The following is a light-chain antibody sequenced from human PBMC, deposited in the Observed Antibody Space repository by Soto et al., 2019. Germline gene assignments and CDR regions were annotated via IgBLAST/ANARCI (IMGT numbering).Light chain of an antibody. V-gene: IGKV1-39*01. CDR3: QQLHGYPIT. CDR1: QTIGNY. J-gene: IGKJ5*01. Sequence: DIQMTQAPSSLPASVGDRVTITCRASQTIGNYLNWYQQRPGKAPNLLISAASNFQSGVPSRFSGSGSGTHFTLTISSLQPEDFATYYCQQLHGYPITFGQGTRLEIK. CDR2: AAS.